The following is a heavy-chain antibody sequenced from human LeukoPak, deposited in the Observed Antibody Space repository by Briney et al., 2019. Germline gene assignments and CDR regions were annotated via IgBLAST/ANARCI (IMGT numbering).Heavy chain of an antibody. J-gene: IGHJ4*02. CDR1: GYSFISYW. Sequence: GESLKISCKGSGYSFISYWIGWVRQMPGKGLEWMGIIYPGDSNTRYSPSFQGQVTISADKSISTAYLQWSSLKASDTAMYYCARSRGYNYHFDYWAREPWSPSPQ. CDR2: IYPGDSNT. D-gene: IGHD5-18*01. V-gene: IGHV5-51*01. CDR3: ARSRGYNYHFDY.